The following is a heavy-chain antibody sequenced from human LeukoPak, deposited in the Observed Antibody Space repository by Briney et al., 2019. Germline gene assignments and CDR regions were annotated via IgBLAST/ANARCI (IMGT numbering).Heavy chain of an antibody. J-gene: IGHJ4*02. CDR2: IYPSGST. CDR3: ARGEYNFGTGDY. V-gene: IGHV4-61*02. Sequence: SETLSLTCEVSGASFGSGRYYWSWIRQAAGKGLEWIGRIYPSGSTDYNPSLKSRVIISIDTSKTQFSLNLTSVTASDTALYYCARGEYNFGTGDYWGQGILVTVSS. D-gene: IGHD3/OR15-3a*01. CDR1: GASFGSGRYY.